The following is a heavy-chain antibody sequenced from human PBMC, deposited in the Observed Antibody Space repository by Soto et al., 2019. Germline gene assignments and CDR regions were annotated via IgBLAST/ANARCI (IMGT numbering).Heavy chain of an antibody. CDR3: ARAAAPVYYDSSGLDY. CDR2: IYYSGST. CDR1: GGSISSGGYY. V-gene: IGHV4-31*03. J-gene: IGHJ4*02. Sequence: LSLTCTVSGGSISSGGYYWSWIRQHPGKGLEWIGYIYYSGSTYYNPSLKSRVTISVDTSKNQFSLKLSSVTAADTAVYYCARAAAPVYYDSSGLDYWGQGTLVTVSS. D-gene: IGHD3-22*01.